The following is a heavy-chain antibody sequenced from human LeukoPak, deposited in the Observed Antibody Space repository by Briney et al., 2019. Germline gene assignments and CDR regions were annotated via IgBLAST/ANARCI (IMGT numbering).Heavy chain of an antibody. Sequence: SETLSLTCTVSGGSISSYYWSWIRQPPGKGLEWIGYIYYSGSTNYNPSLKSRVTISVDTSKNQFSLKLSSVTAADTAVYYCARHAKVHSGSYYYRPAEYFQRWGQGTLVTVSS. J-gene: IGHJ1*01. V-gene: IGHV4-59*08. D-gene: IGHD1-26*01. CDR1: GGSISSYY. CDR2: IYYSGST. CDR3: ARHAKVHSGSYYYRPAEYFQR.